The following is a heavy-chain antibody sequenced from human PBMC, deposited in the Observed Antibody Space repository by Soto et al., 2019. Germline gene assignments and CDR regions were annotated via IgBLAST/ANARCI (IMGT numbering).Heavy chain of an antibody. CDR2: INPNSGGT. CDR3: ARDYGDYPYYFDY. CDR1: GYTFTGYY. D-gene: IGHD4-17*01. V-gene: IGHV1-2*02. J-gene: IGHJ4*02. Sequence: ASVKVSCKASGYTFTGYYMHWVLQAPGQGLEWMGWINPNSGGTNYAQKFQGRVTMTRDTSISTAYMELSRLRSDDTAVYYCARDYGDYPYYFDYWCPGIPVTVFS.